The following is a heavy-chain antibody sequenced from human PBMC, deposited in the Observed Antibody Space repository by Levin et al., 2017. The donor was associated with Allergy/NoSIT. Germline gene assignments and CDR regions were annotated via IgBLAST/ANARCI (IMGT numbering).Heavy chain of an antibody. D-gene: IGHD3-10*01. CDR2: ISYDATNK. CDR1: GFTFSTYA. J-gene: IGHJ3*02. Sequence: LSFTCAASGFTFSTYAMHWVRQAPGTGLEWVAVISYDATNKHYADSVKGRFTISRDNSKNTLYLQMNSLRAEDAAVYYCARGVGDAFDIWGQGTMVTVSS. V-gene: IGHV3-30-3*01. CDR3: ARGVGDAFDI.